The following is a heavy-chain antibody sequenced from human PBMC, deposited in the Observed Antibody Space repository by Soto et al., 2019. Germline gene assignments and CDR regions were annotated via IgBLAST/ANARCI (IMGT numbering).Heavy chain of an antibody. CDR3: ARGQGAAIGDYYYHGMDV. V-gene: IGHV3-73*01. Sequence: GGSLRLSCAASGFIFSGSVIHWVRRASGKGLEWVGRIRSRANNFATSSAASVKGRFTFSRDDSKNTAYLQMNTLKPEDTAVYYCARGQGAAIGDYYYHGMDVWGQGTTVTVSS. J-gene: IGHJ6*02. D-gene: IGHD2-2*02. CDR2: IRSRANNFAT. CDR1: GFIFSGSV.